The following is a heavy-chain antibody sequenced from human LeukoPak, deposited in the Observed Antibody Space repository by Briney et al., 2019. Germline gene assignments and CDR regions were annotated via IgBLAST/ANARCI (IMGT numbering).Heavy chain of an antibody. D-gene: IGHD1-26*01. CDR2: INHSGST. CDR3: ARDSGSYSLRFHKSFHYFDY. Sequence: SETLSLTCAVYGGSFSGYYWSWIRQPPGKGLEWIGEINHSGSTNYNPSLKSRVTISVDTSKNQFSLKLSSVTAADTAVYYCARDSGSYSLRFHKSFHYFDYWGQGTLVTVSS. J-gene: IGHJ4*02. V-gene: IGHV4-34*01. CDR1: GGSFSGYY.